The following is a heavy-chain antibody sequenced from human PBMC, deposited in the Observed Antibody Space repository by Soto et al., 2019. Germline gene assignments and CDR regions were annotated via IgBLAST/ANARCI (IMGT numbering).Heavy chain of an antibody. Sequence: EVQLVESGGDLVQPGGSLRLSCAASGFSVNSKYMSWVRQAPGKRLEGVSLIQSGGSTYYAGSVKGRFPISRYFSENTLCLQMNRLRVEDTAVYYCTRDDVLCTGVRCYGVPMDVWGKGTTVTVSA. CDR1: GFSVNSKY. V-gene: IGHV3-66*01. CDR2: IQSGGST. J-gene: IGHJ6*04. CDR3: TRDDVLCTGVRCYGVPMDV. D-gene: IGHD2-15*01.